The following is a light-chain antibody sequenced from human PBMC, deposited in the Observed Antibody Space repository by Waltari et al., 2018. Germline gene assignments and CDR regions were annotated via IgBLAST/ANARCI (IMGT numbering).Light chain of an antibody. CDR1: SSNLGSHT. CDR2: SHN. J-gene: IGLJ3*02. Sequence: QSVLTQPPSASGTPGQRVPIPCSGSSSNLGSHTIHWYQQPPGTAPKLLIYSHNQRPSGVPDRFSGSKSGTSASLTISGLQSQDEGDYYCAAWDDNLAWVFGGGTRLTVL. CDR3: AAWDDNLAWV. V-gene: IGLV1-44*01.